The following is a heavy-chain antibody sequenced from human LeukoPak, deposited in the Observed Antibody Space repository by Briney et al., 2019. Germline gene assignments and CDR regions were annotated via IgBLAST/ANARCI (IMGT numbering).Heavy chain of an antibody. Sequence: GGSLRLSCAASGFTFSSYWMNWVRQAPGKGLEWVANINYGGNENYHVDSVKGRFSISRDNVRNSLYLQMNSLRAEDTAVYYCTRGDPDKWGQGTLVIVSS. CDR3: TRGDPDK. J-gene: IGHJ4*02. CDR1: GFTFSSYW. CDR2: INYGGNEN. D-gene: IGHD2-21*02. V-gene: IGHV3-7*03.